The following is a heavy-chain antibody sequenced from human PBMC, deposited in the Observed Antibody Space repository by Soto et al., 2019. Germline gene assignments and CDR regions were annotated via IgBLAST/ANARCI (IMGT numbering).Heavy chain of an antibody. CDR3: ARGSYSSSSGYGMDV. Sequence: SETLSLTCAVSGGSISSGGYSWSWIRQPPGKGLEWIGYIYHSGSTYYNPSLKSRVTISVDRSKNQFSLKLSSVTAADTAVYYCARGSYSSSSGYGMDVWGQGTTVTVSS. V-gene: IGHV4-30-2*01. CDR2: IYHSGST. J-gene: IGHJ6*02. D-gene: IGHD6-13*01. CDR1: GGSISSGGYS.